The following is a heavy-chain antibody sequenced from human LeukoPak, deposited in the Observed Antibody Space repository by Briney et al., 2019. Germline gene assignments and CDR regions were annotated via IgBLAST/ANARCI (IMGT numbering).Heavy chain of an antibody. CDR1: GYSFTSYW. CDR2: TYPGDSDT. V-gene: IGHV5-51*01. Sequence: GESLKISCKGSGYSFTSYWIGWVRQMPGKGLEWMGITYPGDSDTSYSPSFQGQVTISADKSISTAYLQWSSLKASDTAMYYCARQPYYDFWSGYYPSYFDYWGQGTLVTVSS. J-gene: IGHJ4*02. CDR3: ARQPYYDFWSGYYPSYFDY. D-gene: IGHD3-3*01.